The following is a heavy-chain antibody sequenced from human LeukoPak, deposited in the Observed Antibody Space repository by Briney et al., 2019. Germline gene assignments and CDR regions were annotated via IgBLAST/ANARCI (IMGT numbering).Heavy chain of an antibody. J-gene: IGHJ3*02. CDR2: ISAYNGNT. V-gene: IGHV1-18*01. Sequence: ASVKVSCKTSGYTFTNYDISWVRQTPGQGLEWRGWISAYNGNTNYAQKFQGRVTITTDISTSTAYMELRSLRSDDTAVYYCARVGYTYGHRDAFDIWGQGTTVTVSS. CDR3: ARVGYTYGHRDAFDI. CDR1: GYTFTNYD. D-gene: IGHD3-10*01.